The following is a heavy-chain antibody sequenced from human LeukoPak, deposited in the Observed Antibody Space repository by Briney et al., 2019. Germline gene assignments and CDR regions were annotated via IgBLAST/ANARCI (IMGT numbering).Heavy chain of an antibody. D-gene: IGHD4-17*01. V-gene: IGHV4-59*01. Sequence: SETLSLSCNVSGGSLSRYYWSWIRQPPGKGLEWIGYVYHTGSTGSTNYNPSLKSRVTISVDTSKNQFSLKLSSVTAADTAVYYCASGDDYGDYGLNYWGQGTLVTVSS. CDR1: GGSLSRYY. J-gene: IGHJ4*02. CDR3: ASGDDYGDYGLNY. CDR2: VYHTGSTGST.